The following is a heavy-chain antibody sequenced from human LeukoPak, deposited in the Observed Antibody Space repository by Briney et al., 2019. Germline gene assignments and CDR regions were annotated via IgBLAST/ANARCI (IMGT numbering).Heavy chain of an antibody. CDR1: GFTFSSYD. J-gene: IGHJ3*02. V-gene: IGHV3-13*01. CDR3: ARDGDDAFDI. D-gene: IGHD3-10*01. CDR2: IGTAGNT. Sequence: GGPLRLSCAASGFTFSSYDMHWVRQAPGKGLEWVSAIGTAGNTYYSGSVKGRFTISRENAKNYLYLQMNSLRAGDTAGYYCARDGDDAFDIWGQGTMVTVSS.